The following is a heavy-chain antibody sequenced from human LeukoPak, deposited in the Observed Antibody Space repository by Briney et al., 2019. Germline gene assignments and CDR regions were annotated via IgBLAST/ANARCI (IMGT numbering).Heavy chain of an antibody. V-gene: IGHV3-7*01. D-gene: IGHD2-2*01. CDR1: GFTFSSYW. J-gene: IGHJ5*02. CDR2: IKQDGSEK. Sequence: PGGSLRLSCAASGFTFSSYWMSWVRQAPGKGLEWVANIKQDGSEKYYVDSVKGRFTISRDNAKNSLYLQMNSLRAEDTAVYYCARDSTSSGFVDLTYNWFDPWGQGTLVTVSS. CDR3: ARDSTSSGFVDLTYNWFDP.